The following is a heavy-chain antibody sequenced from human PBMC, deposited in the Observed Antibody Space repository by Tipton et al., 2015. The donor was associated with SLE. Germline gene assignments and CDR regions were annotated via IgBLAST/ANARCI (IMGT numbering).Heavy chain of an antibody. V-gene: IGHV3-33*01. CDR3: ARGTEWEPTVFDY. J-gene: IGHJ4*02. D-gene: IGHD1-26*01. CDR2: IWYDGSNK. CDR1: GFTFSSYG. Sequence: SGFTFSSYGMHWVRQAPGKGLEWVAVIWYDGSNKYYADSVKGRFTISRDNSKNTLYLQMNSLRAEDTAVYYCARGTEWEPTVFDYWGQGNLVTVSS.